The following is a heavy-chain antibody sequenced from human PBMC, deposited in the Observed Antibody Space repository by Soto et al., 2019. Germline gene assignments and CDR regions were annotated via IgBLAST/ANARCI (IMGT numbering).Heavy chain of an antibody. CDR3: AKGHVEVVIAATPAFDY. CDR2: ISDDGSKT. J-gene: IGHJ4*02. Sequence: PGGSLRLSYAASGFTFSDYGMHWVRQAPGKGLEWVALISDDGSKTFSADSVKGRFTISRDNSNNTLYLQMNSLRVEDTAVYYCAKGHVEVVIAATPAFDYWGQGALVTVSS. CDR1: GFTFSDYG. V-gene: IGHV3-30*18. D-gene: IGHD2-15*01.